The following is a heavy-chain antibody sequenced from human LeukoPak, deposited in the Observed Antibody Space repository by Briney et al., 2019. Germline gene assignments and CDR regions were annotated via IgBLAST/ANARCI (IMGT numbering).Heavy chain of an antibody. Sequence: ASVKVSCKASGYTFTGYYMQWVRQAPGQGLEWMGWINPNSGGTNYAQKFQGRVTMTRDTSISTAYMELSRLRSDDTAVYYCARVAAAGTGRYNWFDPWGQGTLVTVSS. D-gene: IGHD6-13*01. CDR1: GYTFTGYY. CDR3: ARVAAAGTGRYNWFDP. J-gene: IGHJ5*02. V-gene: IGHV1-2*02. CDR2: INPNSGGT.